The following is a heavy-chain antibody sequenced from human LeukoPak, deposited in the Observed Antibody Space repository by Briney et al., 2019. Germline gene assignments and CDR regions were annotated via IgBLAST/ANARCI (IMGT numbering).Heavy chain of an antibody. J-gene: IGHJ6*03. V-gene: IGHV4-59*01. D-gene: IGHD5-18*01. CDR2: IYYSGST. CDR1: GGSISSYY. CDR3: ARDNPLYSYGYRNYYYMDV. Sequence: ASETLSLTCTVSGGSISSYYWSWIRQPPGKGLEWIGYIYYSGSTNYNPSLKSRVTISVDTSKNQFSLKLSSVTAADTAVYYCARDNPLYSYGYRNYYYMDVWGKGTTVTVSS.